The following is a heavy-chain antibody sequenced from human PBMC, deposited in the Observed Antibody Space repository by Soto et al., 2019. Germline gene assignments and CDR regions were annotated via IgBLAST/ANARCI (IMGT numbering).Heavy chain of an antibody. Sequence: HLGGSLRLSCSASGFSFGSYAMHWVRQAPGKGLEYVSAISSNGGSTYYADSVKGRFTISRDNSKNTLYLQMNSLRAEDTAVYYCARRYGDYASYFDYWGPGILVTVSS. V-gene: IGHV3-64*04. CDR2: ISSNGGST. CDR1: GFSFGSYA. CDR3: ARRYGDYASYFDY. D-gene: IGHD4-17*01. J-gene: IGHJ4*02.